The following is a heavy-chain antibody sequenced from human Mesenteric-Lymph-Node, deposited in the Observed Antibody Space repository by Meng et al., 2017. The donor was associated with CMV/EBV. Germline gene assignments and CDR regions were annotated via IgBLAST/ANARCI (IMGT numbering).Heavy chain of an antibody. Sequence: KVSGYNFTMYGINWGQQAPGQGLEWMGWISTDTGNPAYAQGFTGRFVFSLDTSVSTAYLQISSLKTEDTAVYYCARFLGGDDSYFDYWGQGTLVTVSS. J-gene: IGHJ4*02. V-gene: IGHV7-4-1*02. CDR3: ARFLGGDDSYFDY. D-gene: IGHD5-12*01. CDR1: GYNFTMYG. CDR2: ISTDTGNP.